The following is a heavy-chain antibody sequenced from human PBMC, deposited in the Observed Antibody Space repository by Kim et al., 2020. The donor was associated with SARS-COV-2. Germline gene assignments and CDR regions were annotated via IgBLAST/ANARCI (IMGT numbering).Heavy chain of an antibody. D-gene: IGHD3-10*01. Sequence: EYAASVKGRFTISRDDSKSIAYLQMNSLKTEDTAVYYCTSTMVRGVSVDYWGQGTLVTVSS. CDR3: TSTMVRGVSVDY. V-gene: IGHV3-49*02. J-gene: IGHJ4*02.